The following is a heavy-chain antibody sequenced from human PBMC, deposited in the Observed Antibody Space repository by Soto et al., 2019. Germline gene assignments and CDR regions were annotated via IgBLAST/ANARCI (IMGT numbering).Heavy chain of an antibody. Sequence: ASVKLSCKASGYTFTGYYMHLGRQAPGQGLEWMGWINPNSGDTNYAQKFQGWVTMTRDTSISTAYMELSRLRSDDTAVYYCARGITGTQPYYYYYMDVWGKGTTVTVSS. V-gene: IGHV1-2*04. CDR3: ARGITGTQPYYYYYMDV. D-gene: IGHD1-20*01. J-gene: IGHJ6*03. CDR2: INPNSGDT. CDR1: GYTFTGYY.